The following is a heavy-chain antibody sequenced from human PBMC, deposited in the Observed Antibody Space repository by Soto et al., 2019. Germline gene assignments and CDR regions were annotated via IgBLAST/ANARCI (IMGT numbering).Heavy chain of an antibody. D-gene: IGHD3-16*02. V-gene: IGHV6-1*01. CDR1: GDSVSSNSAA. Sequence: QSQTLSLTCAISGDSVSSNSAAWNWIRQSPSRGLEWLGRTYYRSKWYNDYAVSVKSRITINPDTSKNQFSLQLNSVTPEDTAVYYCARDRVMITFGGVIGAFDIWGQGTMVTVSS. J-gene: IGHJ3*02. CDR2: TYYRSKWYN. CDR3: ARDRVMITFGGVIGAFDI.